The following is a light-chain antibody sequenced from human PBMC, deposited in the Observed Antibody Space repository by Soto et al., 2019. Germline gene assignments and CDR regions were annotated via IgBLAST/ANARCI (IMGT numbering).Light chain of an antibody. V-gene: IGLV1-51*01. Sequence: VLTQPPSVSAAPGQDVTISCSGSSSNLAYNSLSWYQQLPGTAPKLLIYDDNKRPSGIPARFSGSKSGTSATLGITGLETGDEADYYCGAWDDSLNVDVFGSGTKVTV. J-gene: IGLJ1*01. CDR3: GAWDDSLNVDV. CDR2: DDN. CDR1: SSNLAYNS.